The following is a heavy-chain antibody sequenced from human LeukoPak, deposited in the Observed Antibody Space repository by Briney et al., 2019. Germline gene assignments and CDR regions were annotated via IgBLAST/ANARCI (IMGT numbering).Heavy chain of an antibody. CDR1: GFDFNSYS. D-gene: IGHD3-9*01. J-gene: IGHJ3*02. CDR2: IKQDGSEK. Sequence: GGSLRLSCAASGFDFNSYSMNWVRQAPGKGLEWVANIKQDGSEKYYVDSVKGRFTISRDNAKNSLYLQMNSLRAEDTAVYYCAREAPTYYDILTGYYRTPSRAFDIWGQGTMVTVSS. CDR3: AREAPTYYDILTGYYRTPSRAFDI. V-gene: IGHV3-7*01.